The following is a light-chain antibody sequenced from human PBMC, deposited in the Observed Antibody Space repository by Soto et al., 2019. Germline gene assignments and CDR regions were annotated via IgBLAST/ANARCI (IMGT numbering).Light chain of an antibody. Sequence: DIQMTQSPSTLSASMGDTVTVTCRASQSVSGWLAWYQQKPGEAPKLLIYAASSLQSGVPSRFSGSGSGTDFTLTISSLQPEDFATYHCLPDHNFLTFGPGTKVDIK. CDR2: AAS. CDR1: QSVSGW. V-gene: IGKV1-5*01. J-gene: IGKJ3*01. CDR3: LPDHNFLT.